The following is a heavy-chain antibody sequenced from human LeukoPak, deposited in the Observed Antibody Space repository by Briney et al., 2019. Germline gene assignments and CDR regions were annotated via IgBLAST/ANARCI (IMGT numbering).Heavy chain of an antibody. CDR2: IKKDGSGI. J-gene: IGHJ6*04. CDR1: GFPFINSG. CDR3: AGGNAMDV. V-gene: IGHV3-7*03. Sequence: GGSLRLSCAVSGFPFINSGMYWVAQAPGKGLEGVANIKKDGSGISYVESVKGRFIISRDNSRNSLYLQMNSLKVEDTAVYFCAGGNAMDVWGKGTAVTVYS.